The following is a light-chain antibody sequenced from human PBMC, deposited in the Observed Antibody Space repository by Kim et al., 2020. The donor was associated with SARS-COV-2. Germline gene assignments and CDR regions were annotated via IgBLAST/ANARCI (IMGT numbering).Light chain of an antibody. CDR1: KLGDKY. Sequence: SYEPTQPPSVSVSPGQTASITCSGDKLGDKYACWYQQKPGQSPVLVIYQDSKRPSGIPERFSGSNSGNTATLTISGTQAMDEADYYCQAWDSSTEVFGGG. CDR3: QAWDSSTEV. V-gene: IGLV3-1*01. CDR2: QDS. J-gene: IGLJ3*02.